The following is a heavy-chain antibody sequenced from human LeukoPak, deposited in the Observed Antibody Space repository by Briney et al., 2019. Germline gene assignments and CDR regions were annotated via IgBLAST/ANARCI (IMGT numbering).Heavy chain of an antibody. CDR3: ARPLGGHFDY. V-gene: IGHV1-69*02. J-gene: IGHJ4*02. CDR2: IIPILGIA. Sequence: ASVKVSCKASGYTFTSYYMHWVRQAPGQGLEWMGRIIPILGIANYAQKFQGRVTITADKSTSTAYMELSSLRSEDTAVYYCARPLGGHFDYWGQGTLVTVSS. CDR1: GYTFTSYY.